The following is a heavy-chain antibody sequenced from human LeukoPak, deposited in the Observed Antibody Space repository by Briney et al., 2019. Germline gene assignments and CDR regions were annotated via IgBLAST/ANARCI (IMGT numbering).Heavy chain of an antibody. CDR3: ASDHGDITGTTEDVFDI. CDR2: IWYGGSSK. Sequence: GRSLRLSCAESGVSFSSYGMRWVREAPGKGLERVAVIWYGGSSKYYADSVKGRFTISRENFKSTIYLLMKSLRDETTAVYYCASDHGDITGTTEDVFDIWGQGTMVTVSS. V-gene: IGHV3-33*01. J-gene: IGHJ3*02. D-gene: IGHD1-7*01. CDR1: GVSFSSYG.